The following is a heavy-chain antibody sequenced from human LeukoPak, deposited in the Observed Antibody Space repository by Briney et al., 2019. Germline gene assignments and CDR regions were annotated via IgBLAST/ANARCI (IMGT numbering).Heavy chain of an antibody. CDR3: ARVGYRSSTSCYVGDY. V-gene: IGHV4-34*01. Sequence: PSETLSLTCAVYGGSFSGYYWSWIRQPPGKGLEWIGEINHSGSTNYNPSLKSRVTISVDTSKNQFSLKLSAVTAADTAVYYCARVGYRSSTSCYVGDYWGQGTLVTVSS. CDR1: GGSFSGYY. J-gene: IGHJ4*02. D-gene: IGHD2-2*01. CDR2: INHSGST.